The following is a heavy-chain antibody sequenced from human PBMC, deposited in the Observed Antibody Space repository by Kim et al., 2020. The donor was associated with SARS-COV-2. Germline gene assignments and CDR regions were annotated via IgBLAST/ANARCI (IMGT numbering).Heavy chain of an antibody. D-gene: IGHD3-22*01. V-gene: IGHV4-34*13. CDR3: ARGRSGYYHYFDY. Sequence: NPSLTSRVTRSVDTSKNQFSLKLSSVTAADTAVYYCARGRSGYYHYFDYWGQGTLVTVSS. J-gene: IGHJ4*02.